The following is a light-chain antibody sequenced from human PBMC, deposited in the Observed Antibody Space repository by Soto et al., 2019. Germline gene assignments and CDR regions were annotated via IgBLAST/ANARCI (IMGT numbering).Light chain of an antibody. CDR3: CSYAGSYTWV. J-gene: IGLJ3*02. Sequence: QSALTQPRSVSGSPGQSVTISCTGTSSDVGGYNYVSWYQQHPGKAPKLMIYGVSKWPSGVPDRFSGSKSGNTASLTISGLKAEDEADYYCCSYAGSYTWVFGGGTKLTVL. CDR2: GVS. CDR1: SSDVGGYNY. V-gene: IGLV2-11*01.